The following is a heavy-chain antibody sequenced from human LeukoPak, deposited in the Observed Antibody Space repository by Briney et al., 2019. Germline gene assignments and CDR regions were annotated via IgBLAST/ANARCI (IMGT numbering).Heavy chain of an antibody. CDR2: IYTSDNT. J-gene: IGHJ6*02. CDR1: GGSISSYY. CDR3: ARDDFVSSVHYGMDV. D-gene: IGHD3/OR15-3a*01. V-gene: IGHV4-4*07. Sequence: PSETLSLTCTVSGGSISSYYWSWIRQPAGKGLEWIGRIYTSDNTNYNLSLKSRITMSVDTSKNQISLRLSPVTAADTAVYYCARDDFVSSVHYGMDVWGRGTTVTVSS.